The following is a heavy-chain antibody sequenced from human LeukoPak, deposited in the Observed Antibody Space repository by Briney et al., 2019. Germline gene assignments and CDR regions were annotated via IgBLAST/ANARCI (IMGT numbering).Heavy chain of an antibody. CDR1: GFTFSSYA. D-gene: IGHD5-12*01. J-gene: IGHJ4*02. V-gene: IGHV3-30*04. Sequence: PGGSLRLSCPASGFTFSSYAMHWVRQAPGKGLEWVAVISYDGSNKYYADSVKGRFTISRDNSKNTLYLQMNSLRAEDTAVYYCAIVATIPSNWGQGTLVTVSS. CDR3: AIVATIPSN. CDR2: ISYDGSNK.